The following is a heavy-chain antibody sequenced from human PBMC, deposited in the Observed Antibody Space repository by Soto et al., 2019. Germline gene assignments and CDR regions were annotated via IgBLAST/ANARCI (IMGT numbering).Heavy chain of an antibody. J-gene: IGHJ4*02. Sequence: QVQLVQSGAEVKKPGASVKVSCKASGYTFTNYDINWVRQATGQGLEWMGWMNPKSGNTGYAQHFQGRVTMTRSTSISSAYMELSSLRSEDPAVYYCVRVYGEIDYWGQGTLVTVSS. CDR1: GYTFTNYD. D-gene: IGHD4-17*01. CDR3: VRVYGEIDY. V-gene: IGHV1-8*01. CDR2: MNPKSGNT.